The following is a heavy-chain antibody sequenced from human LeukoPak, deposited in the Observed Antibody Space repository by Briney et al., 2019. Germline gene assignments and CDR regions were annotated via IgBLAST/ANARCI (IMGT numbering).Heavy chain of an antibody. CDR1: EFTFTSYE. J-gene: IGHJ3*02. V-gene: IGHV3-48*03. Sequence: PGGSLRLSCAASEFTFTSYELNWVRQAPGKGLEWVSYISSSGNTISYADSVKGRFTISRDNAKNSLYLQVISLRAEDTAVYYCARGPSIAARYDAFDIWGLGTMVTVSS. CDR3: ARGPSIAARYDAFDI. CDR2: ISSSGNTI. D-gene: IGHD6-6*01.